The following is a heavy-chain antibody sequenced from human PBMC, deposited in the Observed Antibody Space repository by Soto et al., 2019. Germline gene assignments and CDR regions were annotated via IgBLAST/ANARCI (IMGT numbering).Heavy chain of an antibody. CDR2: FDPEDGET. D-gene: IGHD5-12*01. V-gene: IGHV1-24*01. CDR3: ATDSLSNSDYDYVFWFDP. J-gene: IGHJ5*02. CDR1: GYTLTELS. Sequence: ASVKVSCKVSGYTLTELSMHWVRQAPGKGLEWMGGFDPEDGETIYAQKFQGRVTMTEDTSTDTAYMELSSLRSEDTAVYYCATDSLSNSDYDYVFWFDPWGQGTLVTVSS.